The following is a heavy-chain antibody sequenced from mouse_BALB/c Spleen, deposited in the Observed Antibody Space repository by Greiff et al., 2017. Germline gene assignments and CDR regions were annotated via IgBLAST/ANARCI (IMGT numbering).Heavy chain of an antibody. CDR1: GYTFTSYY. D-gene: IGHD3-1*01. CDR2: INPSNGGT. CDR3: ARQLGLAY. V-gene: IGHV1S81*02. J-gene: IGHJ3*01. Sequence: VQLQQSGAELVKPGASVKLSCKASGYTFTSYYMYWVKQRPGQGLEWIGEINPSNGGTNFNEKFKSKATLTVDKSSSTAYMQLSSLTSEDSAVYYCARQLGLAYWGQGTLVTVSA.